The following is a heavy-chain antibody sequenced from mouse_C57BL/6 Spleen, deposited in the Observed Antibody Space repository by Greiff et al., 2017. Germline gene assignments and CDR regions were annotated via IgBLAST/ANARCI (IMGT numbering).Heavy chain of an antibody. CDR1: GYSFTSYW. V-gene: IGHV1-59*01. Sequence: QVQLQQSGAELVRPGTSVTLSCKASGYSFTSYWMHWVKQRPGQGLEWIGVIDPADSSTNYNQKFKGKATLTVDTSSSTAYMQLSSLTSEDSAVYYFARNYYDGSYQYYFDDWGQGTTLTVSS. CDR2: IDPADSST. J-gene: IGHJ2*01. CDR3: ARNYYDGSYQYYFDD. D-gene: IGHD1-1*01.